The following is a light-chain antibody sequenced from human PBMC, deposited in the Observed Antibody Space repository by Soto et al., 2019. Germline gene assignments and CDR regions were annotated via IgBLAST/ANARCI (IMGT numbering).Light chain of an antibody. CDR2: GAS. CDR1: QSVSRY. CDR3: QQYGSSPPLT. V-gene: IGKV3-20*01. Sequence: EIVLTQSPATLSLSPGERATLSCRASQSVSRYLAWYQQKPGQAPRLLIYGASSRATGIPDRFSGSGSGTDFTLTINRLEPEDFAVYYCQQYGSSPPLTFGGGTKVDI. J-gene: IGKJ4*01.